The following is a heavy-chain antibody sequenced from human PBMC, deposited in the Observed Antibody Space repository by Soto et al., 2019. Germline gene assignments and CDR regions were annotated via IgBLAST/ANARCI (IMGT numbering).Heavy chain of an antibody. CDR1: GFTFRSFT. CDR3: TRDASRDSSARGWFDP. V-gene: IGHV3-21*01. J-gene: IGHJ5*02. CDR2: ISSNSAYI. Sequence: GGSLRLSCAASGFTFRSFTMNWVRQAPGKGLEWVSTISSNSAYIYYTNALRSRFTISRDNAKNSLHLQLNSLRAEDTAVYYCTRDASRDSSARGWFDPWGPGTLVTVYS. D-gene: IGHD6-13*01.